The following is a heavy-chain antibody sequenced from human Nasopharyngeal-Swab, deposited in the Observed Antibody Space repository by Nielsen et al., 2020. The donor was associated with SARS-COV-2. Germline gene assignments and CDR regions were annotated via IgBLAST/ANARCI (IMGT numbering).Heavy chain of an antibody. CDR2: IKSKTDGGTT. CDR3: TTGTTAQRDY. V-gene: IGHV3-15*01. J-gene: IGHJ4*02. Sequence: GESLKISCAASGFTFSNAWMSWVRQAPGKGLEWVGRIKSKTDGGTTDYAAPVKGRFTISRDDSKNTLYLQMNSLKTEDTAAYYCTTGTTAQRDYWGQGTLVTVSS. CDR1: GFTFSNAW. D-gene: IGHD1-1*01.